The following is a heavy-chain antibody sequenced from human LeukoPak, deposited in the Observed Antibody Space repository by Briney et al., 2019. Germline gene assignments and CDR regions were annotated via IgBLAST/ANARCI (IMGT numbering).Heavy chain of an antibody. J-gene: IGHJ4*02. CDR1: GFTFSSNG. CDR2: IWYDGNNK. CDR3: ARSTSSEYDIYHFDY. V-gene: IGHV3-33*01. Sequence: GGSLRLTCAASGFTFSSNGLHWGRHAPPQGLEWVAVIWYDGNNKYYADSVKGRFTISRDKSKNTLYLQMDSLRAEDTAVYYCARSTSSEYDIYHFDYWGQGTLVTVSS. D-gene: IGHD3-9*01.